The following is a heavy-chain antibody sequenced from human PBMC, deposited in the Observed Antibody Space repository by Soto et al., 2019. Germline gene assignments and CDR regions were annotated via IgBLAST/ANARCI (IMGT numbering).Heavy chain of an antibody. CDR1: GFTVSSNY. V-gene: IGHV3-66*01. CDR2: IYSGGST. Sequence: GGSLRLSCAASGFTVSSNYMSWVRQAPGKGLEWVSVIYSGGSTYYADSVKGRFTISRDNSKNTLYLQMNSLRAEDAAVYYCARDQLHYYDSSGYYGQHWGQGTLVTVSS. CDR3: ARDQLHYYDSSGYYGQH. J-gene: IGHJ1*01. D-gene: IGHD3-22*01.